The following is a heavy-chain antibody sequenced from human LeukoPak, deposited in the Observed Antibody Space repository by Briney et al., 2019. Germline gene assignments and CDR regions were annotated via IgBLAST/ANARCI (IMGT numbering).Heavy chain of an antibody. CDR2: MNPNSGNT. V-gene: IGHV1-8*03. Sequence: ASVKVSCKASGYTFTSYDINWVRQATGQGLEWMGWMNPNSGNTGYAQKFQGRVTITRNTSISTAYMELSSLRSEDTAVYYCARGLRSAGATDYWGQGTLVTVSS. CDR3: ARGLRSAGATDY. J-gene: IGHJ4*02. CDR1: GYTFTSYD. D-gene: IGHD1-26*01.